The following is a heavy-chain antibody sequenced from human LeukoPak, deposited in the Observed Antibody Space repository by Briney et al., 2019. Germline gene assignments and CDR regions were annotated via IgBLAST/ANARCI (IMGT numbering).Heavy chain of an antibody. D-gene: IGHD3-10*01. CDR1: GGSFSGYY. CDR3: ARGGGMRYYYGSGSPYKT. Sequence: SETLPLTCAVYGGSFSGYYWSWIRHPRGKGLEWCGEIKHSGSTNYNPSLKSRVTISVDTSKNQFSLKLSSVTAADTAVYYCARGGGMRYYYGSGSPYKTWGQGTLVTVSS. CDR2: IKHSGST. J-gene: IGHJ5*02. V-gene: IGHV4-34*01.